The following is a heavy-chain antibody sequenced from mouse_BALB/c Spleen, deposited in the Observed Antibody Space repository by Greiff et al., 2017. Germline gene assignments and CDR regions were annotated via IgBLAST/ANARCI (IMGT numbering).Heavy chain of an antibody. V-gene: IGHV1-87*01. J-gene: IGHJ2*01. Sequence: QVHVKQSGAELARPGASVKLSCKASGYTFTSYWMQWVKQRPGQGLEWIGAIYPGDGDTRYTQKFKGKATLTADKSSSTAYMQLSSLASEDSAVYYCARWGGPDYWGQGTTLTVSS. CDR2: IYPGDGDT. CDR3: ARWGGPDY. D-gene: IGHD2-3*01. CDR1: GYTFTSYW.